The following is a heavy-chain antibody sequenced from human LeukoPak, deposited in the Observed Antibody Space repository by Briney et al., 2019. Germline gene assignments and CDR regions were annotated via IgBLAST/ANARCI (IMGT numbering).Heavy chain of an antibody. Sequence: GGSLRLSCAASGFTFSSYWMHWVRQAPGKGLVWVSRINSDGSSTSYADSVKGRFTISRDNAKNTLYLQMNSLRAEDTAVYYCARGPYSDSEYFQHWGQGTLVTVSS. V-gene: IGHV3-74*01. J-gene: IGHJ1*01. CDR3: ARGPYSDSEYFQH. CDR2: INSDGSST. CDR1: GFTFSSYW. D-gene: IGHD6-13*01.